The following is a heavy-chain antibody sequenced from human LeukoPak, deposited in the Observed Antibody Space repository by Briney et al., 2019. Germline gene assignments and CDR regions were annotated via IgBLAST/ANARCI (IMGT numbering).Heavy chain of an antibody. CDR3: AKHLRIAAAGTGYFDY. V-gene: IGHV3-23*01. CDR1: GLTFSSYA. CDR2: ISGSGGST. J-gene: IGHJ4*02. D-gene: IGHD6-13*01. Sequence: SGGSLRLSCAASGLTFSSYAMSWVRQAPGKGLEWVSAISGSGGSTYYADSVKGRFTISRDNSKNTLYLQMNSLRAEDTAVYYCAKHLRIAAAGTGYFDYWGQGTLVTVSS.